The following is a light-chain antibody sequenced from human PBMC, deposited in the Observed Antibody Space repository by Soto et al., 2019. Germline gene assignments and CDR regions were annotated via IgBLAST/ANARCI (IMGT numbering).Light chain of an antibody. CDR1: QSLLHSNGYNY. J-gene: IGKJ2*01. V-gene: IGKV2-28*01. CDR3: MQALQTPPT. Sequence: DIVMTQSPLSLPVTPGEPASISCRSSQSLLHSNGYNYLDWYLQKPGQSPQLLIYSGSDRASGVPDRFSGSGSGTGFTLKISRVEAEDIGVYYCMQALQTPPTFGQGTKLEIK. CDR2: SGS.